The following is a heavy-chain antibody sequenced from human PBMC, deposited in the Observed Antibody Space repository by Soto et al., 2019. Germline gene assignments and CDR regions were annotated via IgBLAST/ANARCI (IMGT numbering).Heavy chain of an antibody. D-gene: IGHD3-16*01. J-gene: IGHJ6*02. V-gene: IGHV3-48*02. CDR3: AGVARAGQGGAA. CDR1: GFTFSGQS. CDR2: IDSRSSTI. Sequence: EVRLVESGGGLVQPGGSLRLSCAASGFTFSGQSMNWVRQAPGKGLEWISYIDSRSSTILYADSVKGRFTISRDNAKNLVFLQRNRRREEATVEYYGAGVARAGQGGAAWGQGTTVTVSS.